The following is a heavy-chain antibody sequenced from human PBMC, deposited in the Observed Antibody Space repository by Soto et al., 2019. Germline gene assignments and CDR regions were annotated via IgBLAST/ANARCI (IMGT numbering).Heavy chain of an antibody. J-gene: IGHJ6*02. V-gene: IGHV3-30-3*01. CDR2: ISYDGSNK. Sequence: GGSLRLSCAASGFTFSSYAMHWVRQAPGKGLEWVAVISYDGSNKYYADSVKGRFTISRDNSKNTLYLQMNSLRAEDTAVCYCASRHPSSSSLTPTLYDGMDVWGQGTTVTVSS. CDR1: GFTFSSYA. CDR3: ASRHPSSSSLTPTLYDGMDV. D-gene: IGHD6-13*01.